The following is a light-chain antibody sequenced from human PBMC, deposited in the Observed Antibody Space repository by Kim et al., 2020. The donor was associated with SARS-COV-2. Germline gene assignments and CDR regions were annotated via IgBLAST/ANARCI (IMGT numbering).Light chain of an antibody. CDR3: QAWDSSTGV. CDR2: QDS. J-gene: IGLJ3*02. V-gene: IGLV3-1*01. Sequence: VSPGQTASITCSGDKLVDKYACWYQQKPGQSPVLVIYQDSKRPSGIPERFSGANSGNTATLTISGTQAMDEADYYCQAWDSSTGVFGGGTQLTVL. CDR1: KLVDKY.